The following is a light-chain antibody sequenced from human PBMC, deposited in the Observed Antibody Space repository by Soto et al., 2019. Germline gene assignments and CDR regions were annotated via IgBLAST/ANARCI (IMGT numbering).Light chain of an antibody. J-gene: IGKJ5*01. V-gene: IGKV2-24*01. Sequence: DIVLTQTPLSSPVTLGQPASISCRSSQSLAHTDGNTYLSWLQQRPGQPPRLLIYKISNRVSGVPDRFSGSGAGTDFTLTISRVATEDVAIYYCMQATDFPPITFGQGTRLEIK. CDR3: MQATDFPPIT. CDR1: QSLAHTDGNTY. CDR2: KIS.